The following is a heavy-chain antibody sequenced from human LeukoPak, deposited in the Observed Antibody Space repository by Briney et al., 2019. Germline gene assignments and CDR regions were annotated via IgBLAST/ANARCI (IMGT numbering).Heavy chain of an antibody. D-gene: IGHD2-21*02. Sequence: GASVKVSCKASGYTFPSYGISWVRQAPGQGLEWMGWISAYNGNTNYAQKLQGRVTMTTDTSTSTAYMELRSLRSDDTAVYYCARDGGFGVVTALQAYWGQGTLVTVSS. CDR1: GYTFPSYG. V-gene: IGHV1-18*01. J-gene: IGHJ4*02. CDR2: ISAYNGNT. CDR3: ARDGGFGVVTALQAY.